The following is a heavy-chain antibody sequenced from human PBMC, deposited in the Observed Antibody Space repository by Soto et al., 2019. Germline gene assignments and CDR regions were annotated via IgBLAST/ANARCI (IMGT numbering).Heavy chain of an antibody. J-gene: IGHJ4*02. CDR2: TSGNGGST. Sequence: GGPLRLTCRASGVHISDYAMTWVRQAQGKGLEWVSHTSGNGGSTYYADSVKGRFTISRDNSRDTMHLQMNSLRAEDTALYYCTRTLFIAARGVEPFDYWGQGAPVTVSS. CDR3: TRTLFIAARGVEPFDY. CDR1: GVHISDYA. V-gene: IGHV3-23*01. D-gene: IGHD6-6*01.